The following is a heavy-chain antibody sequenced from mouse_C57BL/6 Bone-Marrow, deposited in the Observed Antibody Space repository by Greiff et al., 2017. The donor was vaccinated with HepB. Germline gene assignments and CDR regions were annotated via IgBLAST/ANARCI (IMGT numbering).Heavy chain of an antibody. V-gene: IGHV14-4*01. J-gene: IGHJ4*01. CDR1: GYNIKDDY. Sequence: VQLQQSGAELVRPGASVKLSCTASGYNIKDDYMHWVKQRPEQGLEWIGWIDPENGDTEYASKFQGKATITADTSSNTAYLQLSSLTSEDTAVYYCTTDAMDYWGQGTSVTVSS. CDR3: TTDAMDY. CDR2: IDPENGDT.